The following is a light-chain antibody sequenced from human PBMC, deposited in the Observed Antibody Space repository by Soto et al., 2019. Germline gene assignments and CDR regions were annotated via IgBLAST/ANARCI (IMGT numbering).Light chain of an antibody. CDR1: QSIGSY. CDR2: DAS. V-gene: IGKV3-11*02. CDR3: QQRSNWPLT. Sequence: EIVMTQSPATLSVSPGERATLSCRASQSIGSYLAWYQQKPGQAPRLLIYDASNRATGIPARFSGSGSGRDFTLTINSLEPEDFAVYYCQQRSNWPLTLGGGTKVDIK. J-gene: IGKJ4*01.